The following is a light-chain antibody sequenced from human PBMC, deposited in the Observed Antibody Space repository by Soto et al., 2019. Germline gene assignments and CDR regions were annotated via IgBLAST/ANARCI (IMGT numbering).Light chain of an antibody. Sequence: DIQMTQSPSTLSASVGDRATITCRASQSISTWLAWYQQKPGKAPKLLIFDASRLESGVPSRFSGSGSGTEFTLTISSLQPDEFATYYCQQYNSYRGTVGQGTKVDIK. V-gene: IGKV1-5*01. J-gene: IGKJ1*01. CDR1: QSISTW. CDR3: QQYNSYRGT. CDR2: DAS.